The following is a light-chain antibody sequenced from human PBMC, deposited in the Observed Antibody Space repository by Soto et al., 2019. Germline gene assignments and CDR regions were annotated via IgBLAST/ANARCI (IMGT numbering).Light chain of an antibody. CDR3: LSFDSSLSVV. V-gene: IGLV1-40*01. J-gene: IGLJ2*01. Sequence: QSVLTQPPSVSGAPGQRVTISCTGSSSNIGAGYDVHWYQQLPGRPPKLLISGSTNRPSAVPDRFSGAKSGTSASLAITGLQAEDEADYYCLSFDSSLSVVFGGGTKLTVL. CDR1: SSNIGAGYD. CDR2: GST.